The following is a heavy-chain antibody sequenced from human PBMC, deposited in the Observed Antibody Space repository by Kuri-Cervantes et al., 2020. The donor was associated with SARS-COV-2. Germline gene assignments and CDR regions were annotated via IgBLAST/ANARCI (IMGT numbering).Heavy chain of an antibody. D-gene: IGHD3-3*01. CDR2: MNPNSGNT. Sequence: ASVKVSCKASGYTFTSYDINWVRQATGQGLEWMGWMNPNSGNTGYAQKFQGRVTITRNTSISTAYMELSSLRSEDTAVYYCARSPDLWWFDPWGQGTLVTVSS. J-gene: IGHJ5*02. CDR3: ARSPDLWWFDP. V-gene: IGHV1-8*03. CDR1: GYTFTSYD.